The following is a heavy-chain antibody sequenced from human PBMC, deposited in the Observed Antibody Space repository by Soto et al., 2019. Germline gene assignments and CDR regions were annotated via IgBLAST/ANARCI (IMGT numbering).Heavy chain of an antibody. CDR1: GFTFSTYG. J-gene: IGHJ4*02. CDR3: ARVGAVEY. CDR2: ISSGASSI. Sequence: GGSLRLSCVVSGFTFSTYGMTWVRQAPGKGLEWVSYISSGASSIFYADSVKGRFTISRDDAKNSLYLQMNSLRDEDTAVYYCARVGAVEYWGQGTLVTVSS. D-gene: IGHD3-16*01. V-gene: IGHV3-48*02.